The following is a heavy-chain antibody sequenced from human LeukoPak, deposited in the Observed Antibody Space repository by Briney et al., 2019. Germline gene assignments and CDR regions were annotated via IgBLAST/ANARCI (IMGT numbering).Heavy chain of an antibody. CDR1: GGSISSGGYY. V-gene: IGHV4-31*03. J-gene: IGHJ4*02. CDR2: IYYSGST. Sequence: SQTLSLTCTVSGGSISSGGYYWSWIRQHPGKGLEWIGYIYYSGSTYYNPSLKSRVIISVDTSKNQFSLKLSSVTAADTAVYYCSRGAHYDFWSGYYQYYFDYWGQGTLVTVSS. CDR3: SRGAHYDFWSGYYQYYFDY. D-gene: IGHD3-3*01.